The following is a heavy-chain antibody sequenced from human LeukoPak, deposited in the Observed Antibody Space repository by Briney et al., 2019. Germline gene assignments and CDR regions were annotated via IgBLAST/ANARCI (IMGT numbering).Heavy chain of an antibody. D-gene: IGHD6-13*01. CDR1: GGSISSGGYS. CDR2: IYHSGST. Sequence: SETLSLTCTVSGGSISSGGYSWSWIRQPPGKGLEWIGYIYHSGSTYYNPSLKSRVTISVDRSKNQFSLKLSSVTAADTAVYYCAVGLSGSASSWYPEYFQHWGQGTLVTVSS. J-gene: IGHJ1*01. CDR3: AVGLSGSASSWYPEYFQH. V-gene: IGHV4-30-2*01.